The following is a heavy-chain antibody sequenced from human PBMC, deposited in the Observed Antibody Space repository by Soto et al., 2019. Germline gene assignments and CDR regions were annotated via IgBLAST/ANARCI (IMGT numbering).Heavy chain of an antibody. Sequence: SETLSLTCAVYGGSFSGYYWSWIRQPPGKGLEWIGEINHSGSTSYNPSLKSRVTISVDTSKNQFSLKLSSVTAADTAVYYCARYPPNWGHDYWGQGTLVTVSS. CDR2: INHSGST. CDR1: GGSFSGYY. D-gene: IGHD7-27*01. CDR3: ARYPPNWGHDY. J-gene: IGHJ4*02. V-gene: IGHV4-34*01.